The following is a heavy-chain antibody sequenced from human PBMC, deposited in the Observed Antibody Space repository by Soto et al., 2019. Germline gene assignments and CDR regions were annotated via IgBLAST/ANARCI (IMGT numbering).Heavy chain of an antibody. V-gene: IGHV3-74*01. CDR2: INSDGTIS. Sequence: LRLSCAASGFTFDTYWMNWVRQAPGKGTDWLSGINSDGTISSYADSVKGRFTISRDNARNTLSLQMNSLRADDTAVYYCARLSGDHSAFFSYGMDAWRQGTTVTVSS. D-gene: IGHD2-21*01. CDR1: GFTFDTYW. J-gene: IGHJ6*02. CDR3: ARLSGDHSAFFSYGMDA.